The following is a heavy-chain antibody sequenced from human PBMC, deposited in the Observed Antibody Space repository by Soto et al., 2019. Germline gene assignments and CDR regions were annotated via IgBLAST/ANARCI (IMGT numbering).Heavy chain of an antibody. V-gene: IGHV1-2*04. CDR2: INPNSGGT. CDR1: GYTFTGYY. CDR3: ARVVAAPPYYGMDV. D-gene: IGHD2-15*01. J-gene: IGHJ6*02. Sequence: ASVKVSCKASGYTFTGYYMHWVRQAPGQGLEWMGWINPNSGGTNYAQKFQGWVTMTRDTSISTAYMELSRLRSDDTAVYYCARVVAAPPYYGMDVWGQGTTVTVSS.